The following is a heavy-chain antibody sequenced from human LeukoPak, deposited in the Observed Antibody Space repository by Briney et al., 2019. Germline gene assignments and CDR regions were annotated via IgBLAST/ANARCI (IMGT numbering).Heavy chain of an antibody. V-gene: IGHV1-18*01. CDR3: ARDPYYDFWSGYYTNWFDP. J-gene: IGHJ5*02. CDR2: ISAYNGNT. CDR1: GYTFTSYG. D-gene: IGHD3-3*01. Sequence: ASVKVSCKASGYTFTSYGISWVRQAPGQGLEWMGWISAYNGNTNYAQKLQGRVTMTTDTSTSTAYMELRSLRSDDTAVYYCARDPYYDFWSGYYTNWFDPWGQGTLVTVSS.